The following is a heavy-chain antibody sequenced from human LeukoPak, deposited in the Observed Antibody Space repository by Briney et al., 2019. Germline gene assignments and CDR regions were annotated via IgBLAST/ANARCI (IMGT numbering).Heavy chain of an antibody. D-gene: IGHD3-3*01. CDR2: INPSGGST. CDR1: GYTFTSYY. V-gene: IGHV1-46*01. CDR3: ARVPNYDFWSDQYCYYYYGMDV. J-gene: IGHJ6*02. Sequence: ASVKVSCKASGYTFTSYYMHWVRQAPGQGLEWMGIINPSGGSTSYAQKFQGRVTMTRDTSTSTVYMELSSLRSEDTAVYYCARVPNYDFWSDQYCYYYYGMDVWGQGTTVTVSS.